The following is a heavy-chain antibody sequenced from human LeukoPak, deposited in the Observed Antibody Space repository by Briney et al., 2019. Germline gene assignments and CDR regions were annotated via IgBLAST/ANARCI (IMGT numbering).Heavy chain of an antibody. CDR1: GFIFTSYG. V-gene: IGHV3-30*02. CDR2: IRYDGSNK. D-gene: IGHD6-13*01. CDR3: AKEGSSSWYTYYYMDV. J-gene: IGHJ6*03. Sequence: GGSLRLSCAASGFIFTSYGMHWVRQAPGKGLEWVAFIRYDGSNKYHADSVKGRFTISRDNSKNTLYLQMNSLRAEDTAVYYCAKEGSSSWYTYYYMDVWGKGTTVTISS.